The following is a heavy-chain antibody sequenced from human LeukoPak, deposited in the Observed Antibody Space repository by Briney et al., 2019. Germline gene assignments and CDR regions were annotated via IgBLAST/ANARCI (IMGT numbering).Heavy chain of an antibody. Sequence: SVKVSCKASGGIFSSHSINWMRQAPGQGLEGLGGSIPVFGRANYAQKLEGRVTITADEATNTVYMELNNLRLEDTAMYYCARGQDRMWSGFDPGYWGQGTLVTVSS. CDR2: SIPVFGRA. J-gene: IGHJ4*02. D-gene: IGHD5-12*01. CDR1: GGIFSSHS. V-gene: IGHV1-69*13. CDR3: ARGQDRMWSGFDPGY.